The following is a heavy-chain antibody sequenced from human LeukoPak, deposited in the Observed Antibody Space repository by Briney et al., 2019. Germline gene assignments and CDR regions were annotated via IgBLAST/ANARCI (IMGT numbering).Heavy chain of an antibody. CDR2: ISSSGTTT. CDR1: GFTFSDFY. Sequence: GGSLRLSCAASGFTFSDFYMSWIRQAPGKGLEWLSYISSSGTTTHYADSVKGRFTISRDNAKKSLYLEMNSLRAEDTAVYYCAKIGSYGSGSYHIDYWGQGTLVTVSS. D-gene: IGHD3-10*01. CDR3: AKIGSYGSGSYHIDY. V-gene: IGHV3-11*01. J-gene: IGHJ4*02.